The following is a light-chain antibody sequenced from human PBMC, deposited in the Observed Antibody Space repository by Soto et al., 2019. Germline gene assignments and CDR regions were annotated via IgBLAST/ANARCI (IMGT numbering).Light chain of an antibody. V-gene: IGKV3-20*01. J-gene: IGKJ2*01. CDR3: HQYGSSLGT. Sequence: PGEGATLSSRASQSVTGTNLAWYQQRAGQAPRLLIYDAVRRATGIPDRFSGSGSGTDFTLTISRLEPEDFAVYYCHQYGSSLGTFGQGTKVDIK. CDR2: DAV. CDR1: QSVTGTN.